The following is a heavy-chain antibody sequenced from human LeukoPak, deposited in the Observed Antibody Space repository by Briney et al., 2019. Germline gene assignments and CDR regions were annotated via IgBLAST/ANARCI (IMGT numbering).Heavy chain of an antibody. Sequence: SETLSLTCTVSGGSISSYYWSWIRQPPGKGLEWIGYIYYSGSTNYNPSLKSRVTISVDTSKNQFSLKLSSVTAADTAVYYCARQESSNYFDYWGQGTLVTVSS. J-gene: IGHJ4*02. CDR3: ARQESSNYFDY. CDR1: GGSISSYY. V-gene: IGHV4-59*08. CDR2: IYYSGST.